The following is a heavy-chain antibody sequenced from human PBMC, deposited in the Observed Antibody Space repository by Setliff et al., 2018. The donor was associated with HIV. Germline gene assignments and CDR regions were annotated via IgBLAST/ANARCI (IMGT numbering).Heavy chain of an antibody. V-gene: IGHV4-59*01. D-gene: IGHD3-3*01. CDR3: ARDKLRTYYNFWSGYAPQHNWFDP. CDR1: GSLTSYY. Sequence: PSETLSLTCTVSGSLTSYYWSWIRQSPGKGLEWIGYVYYSGNTNYNPSLQSRVTISVDASRNQFYLKMSSVTAADTAVYYCARDKLRTYYNFWSGYAPQHNWFDPWGQGTLVTVSS. CDR2: VYYSGNT. J-gene: IGHJ5*02.